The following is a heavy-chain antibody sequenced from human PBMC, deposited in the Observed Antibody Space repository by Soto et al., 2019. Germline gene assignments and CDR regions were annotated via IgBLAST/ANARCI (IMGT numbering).Heavy chain of an antibody. Sequence: QVQVVQSGAEVKKPGASVKVSCKASGYTFTSYAMHWVRQAPGQRLEWMGWINPGNGNTKNSQKFQGRVTITRDTFASTAYMELSSRRSEDTAVYYCAIGASAVTKFYFDLWGRGTLVTVSS. CDR1: GYTFTSYA. J-gene: IGHJ2*01. CDR3: AIGASAVTKFYFDL. V-gene: IGHV1-3*01. D-gene: IGHD4-17*01. CDR2: INPGNGNT.